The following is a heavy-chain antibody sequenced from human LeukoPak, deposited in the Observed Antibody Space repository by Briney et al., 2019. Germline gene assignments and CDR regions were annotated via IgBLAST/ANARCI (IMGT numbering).Heavy chain of an antibody. CDR2: IYPGDSDT. CDR3: ARRPYCSSTSCYQSNWCDP. Sequence: GESLKISCKGSGYSFTSYWIGWVLQMPGKGLEWMGIIYPGDSDTRYSPSFQGQVTISADKSISTAYLQWSSLKASDTAMYYCARRPYCSSTSCYQSNWCDPWGQGTLVTVSS. D-gene: IGHD2-2*01. CDR1: GYSFTSYW. J-gene: IGHJ5*02. V-gene: IGHV5-51*01.